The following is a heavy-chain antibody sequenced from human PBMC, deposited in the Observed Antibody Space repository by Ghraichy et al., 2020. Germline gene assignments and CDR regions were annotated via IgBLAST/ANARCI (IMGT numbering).Heavy chain of an antibody. D-gene: IGHD4-23*01. CDR3: ARGSRVVRYYYYDAMDV. CDR1: GFTFSSYS. Sequence: GGYLRLSCEASGFTFSSYSMNWVRQAPGKGPEWISYVTSSSRFISYADSVKGRFTISRDNAKNSLYLQMNSLRDEDTAVYYCARGSRVVRYYYYDAMDVWGQGTTVTVSS. V-gene: IGHV3-48*02. CDR2: VTSSSRFI. J-gene: IGHJ6*02.